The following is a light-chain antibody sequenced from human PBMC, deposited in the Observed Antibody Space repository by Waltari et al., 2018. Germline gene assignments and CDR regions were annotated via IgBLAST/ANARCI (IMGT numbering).Light chain of an antibody. J-gene: IGLJ2*01. CDR1: KISAKR. CDR2: FDS. V-gene: IGLV3-21*04. CDR3: QVCDTSADHLVV. Sequence: SYVLTQPPSVSVAPGKTASITSGGNKISAKRVNWYQQKPGQAPILLIYFDSDRPSGIPDRFSGSNSGHTATLTISRVEAGDEAAYYCQVCDTSADHLVVFGGGTNLTVV.